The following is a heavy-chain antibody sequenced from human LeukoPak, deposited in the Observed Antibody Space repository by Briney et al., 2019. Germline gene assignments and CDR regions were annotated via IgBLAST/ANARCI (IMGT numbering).Heavy chain of an antibody. J-gene: IGHJ4*02. V-gene: IGHV4-39*07. D-gene: IGHD5-18*01. Sequence: SETLSLTCTVSGGSISSSSYYWGWIRQPPGKGLEWIGSIYYSGSTYYNPSLKSRVTISVDTSKNQFSLKLSSVTAADTAVYYCARALQLWSSVYYFDYWGQGTLVTVSS. CDR3: ARALQLWSSVYYFDY. CDR2: IYYSGST. CDR1: GGSISSSSYY.